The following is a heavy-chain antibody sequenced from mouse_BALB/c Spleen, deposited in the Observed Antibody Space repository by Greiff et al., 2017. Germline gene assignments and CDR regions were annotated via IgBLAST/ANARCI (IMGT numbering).Heavy chain of an antibody. J-gene: IGHJ4*01. CDR3: ARRYRGGNWGYYAMDY. D-gene: IGHD1-1*02. CDR2: ISYSGST. Sequence: EVQLQESGPGLVKPSQSLSLTCTVTGYSITSDYAWNWIRQFPGNKLEWMGYISYSGSTSYNPSLKSRISITRDTSKNQFFLQLNSVTTEDTATYYCARRYRGGNWGYYAMDYWGQGTSVTVSS. V-gene: IGHV3-2*02. CDR1: GYSITSDYA.